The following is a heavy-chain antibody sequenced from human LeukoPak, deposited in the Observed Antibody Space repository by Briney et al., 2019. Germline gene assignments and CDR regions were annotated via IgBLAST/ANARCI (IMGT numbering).Heavy chain of an antibody. V-gene: IGHV4-34*01. J-gene: IGHJ4*02. CDR3: ARDLAVAGYSY. CDR1: GGSVRDNY. CDR2: IHHSGST. D-gene: IGHD6-19*01. Sequence: TSETLSLTCAVYGGSVRDNYWSWIRQPPGKGLEWIGEIHHSGSTKYNPSLKSRVTISLDTSKNQFSLKLNSMTAADTAVYYCARDLAVAGYSYWGQGTLVTVSS.